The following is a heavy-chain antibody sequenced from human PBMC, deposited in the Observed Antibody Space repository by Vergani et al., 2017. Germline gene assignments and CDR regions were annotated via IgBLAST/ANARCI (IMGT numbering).Heavy chain of an antibody. CDR2: ISSSGSTI. J-gene: IGHJ4*02. D-gene: IGHD3-9*01. CDR3: ERAEVIYDILTGYYIGPPGY. Sequence: QVQLVESGGGLVKPGGSLRLSCAASGFTFSDYYMSWIRQAPGKGLEWVSYISSSGSTIYYADSVKGRFTISRDNAKNSLYLQMNSLRAEDTAVYYWERAEVIYDILTGYYIGPPGYWGQGTLVTVSS. V-gene: IGHV3-11*04. CDR1: GFTFSDYY.